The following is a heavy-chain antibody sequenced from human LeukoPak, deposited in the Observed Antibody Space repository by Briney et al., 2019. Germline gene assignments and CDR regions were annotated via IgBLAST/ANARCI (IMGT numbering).Heavy chain of an antibody. CDR2: MNPNSGNT. CDR3: ARGAPNYDILTGYSP. J-gene: IGHJ5*02. CDR1: GYTFTSYD. Sequence: ASVKVSCKASGYTFTSYDINWARQATGQGLEWMGWMNPNSGNTGYAQKFQGRVTMTRNTSISTAYMELSSLRSEDTAVYYCARGAPNYDILTGYSPWGQGTLVTVSS. D-gene: IGHD3-9*01. V-gene: IGHV1-8*01.